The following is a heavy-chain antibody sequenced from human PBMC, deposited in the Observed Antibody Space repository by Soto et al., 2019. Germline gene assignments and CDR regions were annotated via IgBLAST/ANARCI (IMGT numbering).Heavy chain of an antibody. Sequence: QVQLVQSGAEVKKPGSSVKVSCKASGGTFSSYAISWVRQAPGQGLEWMGGIIPTFGTANYAQKFQGRVTITADKSTSTAYMELSSLRSEDTAVYYCAGSTYYYDSSGYYPVEFQHWGQGTLVTVSS. D-gene: IGHD3-22*01. V-gene: IGHV1-69*06. CDR3: AGSTYYYDSSGYYPVEFQH. CDR1: GGTFSSYA. J-gene: IGHJ1*01. CDR2: IIPTFGTA.